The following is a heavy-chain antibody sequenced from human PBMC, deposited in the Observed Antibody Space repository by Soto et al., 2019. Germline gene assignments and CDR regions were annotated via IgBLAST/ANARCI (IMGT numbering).Heavy chain of an antibody. CDR2: INPNSGGT. Sequence: ASVKVSCKASGYTFTGYYTHWVRQAPGQGLEWMGWINPNSGGTNYAQKFQGRVTMTRDTSISTAYMELSRLRSDDTAVYYCARDGIAVAGMPYYYYGMDVWGQGTTVTVSS. J-gene: IGHJ6*02. CDR3: ARDGIAVAGMPYYYYGMDV. V-gene: IGHV1-2*02. CDR1: GYTFTGYY. D-gene: IGHD6-19*01.